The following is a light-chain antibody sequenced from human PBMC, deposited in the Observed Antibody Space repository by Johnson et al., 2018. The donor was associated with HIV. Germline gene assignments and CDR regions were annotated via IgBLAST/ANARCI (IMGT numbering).Light chain of an antibody. V-gene: IGLV1-51*02. J-gene: IGLJ1*01. CDR3: GTWDSSLSAGEV. CDR1: SSNIGNNY. CDR2: ENN. Sequence: QSVLTQPPSVSAAPGQKVTISCSGSSSNIGNNYVSWYQQLPGTAPKLLIYENNKRPSGIPDRFSGSKTGPSATLGITGLQTGDEADYYCGTWDSSLSAGEVFGTGTKVTVL.